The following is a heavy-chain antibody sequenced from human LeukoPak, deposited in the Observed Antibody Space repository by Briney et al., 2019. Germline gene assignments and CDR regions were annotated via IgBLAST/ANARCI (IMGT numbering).Heavy chain of an antibody. Sequence: SETLSLTCTASGGSINSSYWSWIRQPPGKGLEWIGYIYYSGNTNYTPSLKSRVAISVDTSNNQLSLKLSSVTAADTAVYYCARHRAPGTRHAFDIWGQGTMVTVSS. D-gene: IGHD1-1*01. V-gene: IGHV4-59*08. CDR2: IYYSGNT. J-gene: IGHJ3*02. CDR3: ARHRAPGTRHAFDI. CDR1: GGSINSSY.